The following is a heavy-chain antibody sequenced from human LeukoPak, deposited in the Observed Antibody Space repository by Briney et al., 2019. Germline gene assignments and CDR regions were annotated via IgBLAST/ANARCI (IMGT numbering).Heavy chain of an antibody. D-gene: IGHD3-3*01. CDR1: GFTFSSYA. CDR2: ISGSGGST. CDR3: AKLWIFGVVTSSYFDY. J-gene: IGHJ4*02. Sequence: GGSLRLSCAASGFTFSSYAMSWVRQAPGKGLGWVSAISGSGGSTYYADSVKGRFTISRDNSKNTLYLQMNSLRAEDTAVYYCAKLWIFGVVTSSYFDYWGQGTLVTVSS. V-gene: IGHV3-23*01.